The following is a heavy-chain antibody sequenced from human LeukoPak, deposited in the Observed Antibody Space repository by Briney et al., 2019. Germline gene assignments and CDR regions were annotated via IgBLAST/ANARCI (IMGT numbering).Heavy chain of an antibody. J-gene: IGHJ4*02. CDR1: GYTFTSCG. Sequence: ASVKVSCKASGYTFTSCGISWVRQAPGQGLEWMGWISAYNGNTNYAQKLQGRVTMTTDTSTSTAYMELRSLRSDDTAVYYCARELFECSGGSCYSDYWGQGTLVTVSS. CDR2: ISAYNGNT. CDR3: ARELFECSGGSCYSDY. D-gene: IGHD2-15*01. V-gene: IGHV1-18*01.